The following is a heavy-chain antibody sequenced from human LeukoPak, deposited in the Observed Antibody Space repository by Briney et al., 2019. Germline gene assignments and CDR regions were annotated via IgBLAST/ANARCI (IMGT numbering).Heavy chain of an antibody. CDR2: IYSGDSGVNT. J-gene: IGHJ6*02. CDR1: GFSVSNTY. Sequence: GGSLRLSCAASGFSVSNTYMRWVRQAPGKGREWVSVIYSGDSGVNTYYADSVKGRFTIYRHNSKNTLYLQMSSLRAEDTAVYFCARSAARLRYYYAMDVWGQGTTVTVCS. D-gene: IGHD6-6*01. CDR3: ARSAARLRYYYAMDV. V-gene: IGHV3-53*04.